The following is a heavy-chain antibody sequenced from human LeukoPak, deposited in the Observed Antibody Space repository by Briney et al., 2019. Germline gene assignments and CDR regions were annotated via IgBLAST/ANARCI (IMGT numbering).Heavy chain of an antibody. J-gene: IGHJ4*02. CDR2: ISYDGNDK. V-gene: IGHV3-30*18. CDR1: GFTFKNYG. Sequence: PGGSLRLSCVASGFTFKNYGMHWVRQAPGKGLEWVGVISYDGNDKYYANSVKGRFTISRDNSKNTLYLQVNSLRLEDTAVYYCAKDPYSSSSGQYYFDYWGQGTLVTVSS. D-gene: IGHD6-6*01. CDR3: AKDPYSSSSGQYYFDY.